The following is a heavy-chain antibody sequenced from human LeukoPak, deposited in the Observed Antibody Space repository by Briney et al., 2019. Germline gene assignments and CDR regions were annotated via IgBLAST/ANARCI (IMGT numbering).Heavy chain of an antibody. D-gene: IGHD3-22*01. V-gene: IGHV3-48*01. CDR1: GFTFSTYS. Sequence: GGSLRLSCAASGFTFSTYSMNWVRQAPGKGLEWVSYISSSSSTKYYADSVKGRFTTSRDNAKNSLYLEMNSLRAEDTAVYYCASLLSNYYDSSGYYVVDYWGQGTLVTVSS. J-gene: IGHJ4*02. CDR3: ASLLSNYYDSSGYYVVDY. CDR2: ISSSSSTK.